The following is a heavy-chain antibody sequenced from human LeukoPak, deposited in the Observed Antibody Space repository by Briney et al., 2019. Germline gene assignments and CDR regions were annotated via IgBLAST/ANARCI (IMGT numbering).Heavy chain of an antibody. CDR2: IYHSGST. CDR3: ARRLEVPGGIGWFDP. Sequence: PSETLSLTCTVSGYSISSGYYWGWIRQPPRKGLEWIGSIYHSGSTYYNPSLKSRVTISVDTSKNQFSLKLSSVTAADTAVYYCARRLEVPGGIGWFDPWGQGTLVTVSS. CDR1: GYSISSGYY. J-gene: IGHJ5*02. D-gene: IGHD2-2*01. V-gene: IGHV4-38-2*02.